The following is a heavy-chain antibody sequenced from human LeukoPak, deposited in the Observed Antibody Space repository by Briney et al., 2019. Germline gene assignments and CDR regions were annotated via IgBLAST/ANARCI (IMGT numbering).Heavy chain of an antibody. D-gene: IGHD3-3*01. Sequence: GGSLRLSCAASGFTFSDYYMSWIRQAPGKGLEWVSYISSSGSTIYYSDSVKGRFTISRDNAKNSLYLQMNSLRAEDTAVYYCASNGITIFGVDPYYFDYWGQGTLVTVSS. CDR2: ISSSGSTI. CDR1: GFTFSDYY. V-gene: IGHV3-11*04. CDR3: ASNGITIFGVDPYYFDY. J-gene: IGHJ4*02.